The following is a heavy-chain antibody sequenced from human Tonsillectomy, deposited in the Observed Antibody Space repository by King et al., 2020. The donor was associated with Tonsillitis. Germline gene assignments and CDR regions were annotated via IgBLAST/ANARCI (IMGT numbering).Heavy chain of an antibody. D-gene: IGHD3-9*01. CDR2: IIPIFGTA. J-gene: IGHJ6*02. Sequence: QLLQTGAEVKKPGSSVKVSCKASVGTFSSYAISWVRQAPGQGLEWMGGIIPIFGTANYAQKFQGRVTITADEFTSTAYMELSSLRSEDTAVYYCARGEDDILTGDKYYYYSMDVWGQGTTVTVSS. CDR1: VGTFSSYA. V-gene: IGHV1-69*01. CDR3: ARGEDDILTGDKYYYYSMDV.